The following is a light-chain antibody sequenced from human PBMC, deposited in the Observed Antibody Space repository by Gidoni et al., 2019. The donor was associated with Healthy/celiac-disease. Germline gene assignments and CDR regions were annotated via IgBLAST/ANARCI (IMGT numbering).Light chain of an antibody. Sequence: DIVMTQSPDSLAVSLGERATINCKSSQSVLYSSNNKNYLAWYQQKPGQPPKLLIYCASTRESGVPDRFSGSGSGTDFTLTISSLQAEDVAVYYCQQYYSPPSYTFGQGTKLEIK. CDR3: QQYYSPPSYT. CDR2: CAS. J-gene: IGKJ2*01. V-gene: IGKV4-1*01. CDR1: QSVLYSSNNKNY.